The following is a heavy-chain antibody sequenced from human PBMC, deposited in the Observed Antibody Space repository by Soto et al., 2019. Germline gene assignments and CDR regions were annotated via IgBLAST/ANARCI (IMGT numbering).Heavy chain of an antibody. D-gene: IGHD3-3*01. J-gene: IGHJ4*02. Sequence: QVQLVQSGAEVKKPGSSVKVSCKASGGTFSSYTISWVRQAPGQGLEWMGRIIPILGIANYAQKFQGRVTITADKSTSTAYMELSSLRSEDTAVYYCASTDFWSGYPNDYWGQGTLVTVSS. CDR2: IIPILGIA. V-gene: IGHV1-69*02. CDR3: ASTDFWSGYPNDY. CDR1: GGTFSSYT.